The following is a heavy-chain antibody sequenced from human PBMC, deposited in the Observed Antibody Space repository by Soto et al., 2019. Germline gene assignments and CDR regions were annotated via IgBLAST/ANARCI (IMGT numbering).Heavy chain of an antibody. D-gene: IGHD5-12*01. V-gene: IGHV4-34*01. CDR2: INHSGST. CDR3: ARYKSDIEMPRLYYFDY. J-gene: IGHJ4*02. CDR1: GGSFSGYY. Sequence: PSETLSLTCAVYGGSFSGYYWSWIRQPPGKELEWIGEINHSGSTNYNPSLKSRVTILLDTSNTQFSLKLTSVTAADTAVYYCARYKSDIEMPRLYYFDYWGQGTVVTVSS.